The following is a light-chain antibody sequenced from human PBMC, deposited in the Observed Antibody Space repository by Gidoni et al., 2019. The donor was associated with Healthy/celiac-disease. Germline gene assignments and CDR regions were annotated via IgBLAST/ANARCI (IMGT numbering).Light chain of an antibody. J-gene: IGLJ2*01. Sequence: QSALPQPASVSGSPGQSITISCTGTSSDVGGYNYVSWYQQHPGKAPKLMIYEVSNRPSGVSNRFSGSKSGNTASLTISGLQDEDEADYYCSSYTSSSIVVFGGGTKLTVL. V-gene: IGLV2-14*01. CDR2: EVS. CDR3: SSYTSSSIVV. CDR1: SSDVGGYNY.